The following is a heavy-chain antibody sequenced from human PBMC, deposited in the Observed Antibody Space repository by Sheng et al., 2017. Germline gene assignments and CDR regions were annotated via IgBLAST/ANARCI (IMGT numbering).Heavy chain of an antibody. V-gene: IGHV4-39*07. Sequence: QLQLQESGPGLVKPSETLSLTCTVSGGSISSSSYYWGWIRQPPGKGLEWIGSIYYSGSTYYNPSLKSRVTISVDTSKNQFSLKLSSVTAADTDVYYCAKGGYGDYDGDWFDPWGQGTLVTVSS. CDR1: GGSISSSSYY. D-gene: IGHD4-17*01. CDR3: AKGGYGDYDGDWFDP. J-gene: IGHJ5*02. CDR2: IYYSGST.